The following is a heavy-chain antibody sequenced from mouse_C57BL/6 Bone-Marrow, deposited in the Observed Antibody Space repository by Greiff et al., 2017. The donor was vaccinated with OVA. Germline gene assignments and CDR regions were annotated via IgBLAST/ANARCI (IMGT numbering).Heavy chain of an antibody. J-gene: IGHJ1*03. Sequence: EVQRVESGGGLVKPGGSLKLSCAASGFTFSSYAMSWVRQTPEKRLEWVATISDGGSYTYYPDNVKGRFTISRDNAKNNLYLQMSHLKSEDTAMYYCAREDDYWYFDVWGTGTTVTVSS. V-gene: IGHV5-4*01. CDR3: AREDDYWYFDV. D-gene: IGHD2-3*01. CDR1: GFTFSSYA. CDR2: ISDGGSYT.